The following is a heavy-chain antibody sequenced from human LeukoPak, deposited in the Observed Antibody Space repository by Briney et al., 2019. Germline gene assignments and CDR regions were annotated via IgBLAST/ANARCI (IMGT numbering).Heavy chain of an antibody. CDR1: GFTFDEYA. J-gene: IGHJ3*02. Sequence: GGSLRLSCAASGFTFDEYAIHWVRQAPGKGLEWVSGISWKSGSIGYADSVKGRFTISRDYAKNSLYLQMNRLRVEDTALYYCANIPRRLTSVAGEAIDIWGQGTMVTVSS. CDR2: ISWKSGSI. D-gene: IGHD4-23*01. V-gene: IGHV3-9*01. CDR3: ANIPRRLTSVAGEAIDI.